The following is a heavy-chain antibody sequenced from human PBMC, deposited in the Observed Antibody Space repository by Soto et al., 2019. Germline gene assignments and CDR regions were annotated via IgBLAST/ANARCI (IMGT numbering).Heavy chain of an antibody. Sequence: GGSLRLSCAASGFTFSSYSMNWVRQAPGKGLEWVSSISSSSSYIYYADSVKGRFTISRDNAKNSLYLQMNSLRAEDTAVYYCAIDEAGTPLYGMDVWGQGTTVTVSS. CDR1: GFTFSSYS. V-gene: IGHV3-21*01. CDR3: AIDEAGTPLYGMDV. D-gene: IGHD6-13*01. J-gene: IGHJ6*02. CDR2: ISSSSSYI.